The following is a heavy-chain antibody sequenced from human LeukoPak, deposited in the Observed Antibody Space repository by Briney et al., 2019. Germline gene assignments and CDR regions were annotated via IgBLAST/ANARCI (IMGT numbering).Heavy chain of an antibody. J-gene: IGHJ4*02. D-gene: IGHD3-22*01. CDR2: INHSGST. V-gene: IGHV4-34*01. CDR1: GGSFSGYY. Sequence: PSETLSLTCAVYGGSFSGYYWSWLRQPPGKGLEWIGEINHSGSTNYNPSLKSRVTISVDTSKNQFSLKLSSVTAADTAVYYCAGRRFYHYYDSSGYYYFDYWGQGTLVTVSS. CDR3: AGRRFYHYYDSSGYYYFDY.